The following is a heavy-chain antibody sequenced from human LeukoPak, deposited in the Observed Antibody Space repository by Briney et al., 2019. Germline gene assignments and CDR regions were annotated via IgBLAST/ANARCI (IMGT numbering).Heavy chain of an antibody. V-gene: IGHV1-18*01. J-gene: IGHJ5*02. CDR3: ARDVMAAGDNWFDP. CDR1: GYTFTSYG. CDR2: ISAYNGST. D-gene: IGHD6-13*01. Sequence: ASVKVSCKASGYTFTSYGISWVRQAPGQGLEWMGWISAYNGSTNYAQKLQGRVTTTTDTSTSTAYMELRSLRSDDTAVYYCARDVMAAGDNWFDPWGQGTLVTVSS.